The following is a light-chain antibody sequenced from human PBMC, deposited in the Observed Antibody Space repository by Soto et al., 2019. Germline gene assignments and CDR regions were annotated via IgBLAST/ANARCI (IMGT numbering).Light chain of an antibody. Sequence: EIVLTQSPGTLSLSPGERATLSCRASQSVSSSYLAWYQQKPGQAPRLLIYGASSRATGIPDRFSGSGSGTDFTLTISRLEPEDFAVYYCQQYGSSLTTFGRGTTLEIK. J-gene: IGKJ2*01. CDR2: GAS. CDR3: QQYGSSLTT. V-gene: IGKV3-20*01. CDR1: QSVSSSY.